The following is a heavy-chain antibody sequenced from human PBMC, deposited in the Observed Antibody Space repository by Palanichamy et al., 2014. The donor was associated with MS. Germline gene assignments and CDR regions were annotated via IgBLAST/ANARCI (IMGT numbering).Heavy chain of an antibody. CDR3: ARSGRVVTQFYFDS. Sequence: QVQLVESGGGVVQPGRSLRLACAASGFPLTNHGTHWVRQAPGKGLEWVAAMWFDESNKQYADSVRGRFTISRDISRNILYLQMDSLRAEDTAVYYCARSGRVVTQFYFDSWGQGTLVTVSS. J-gene: IGHJ4*02. CDR1: GFPLTNHG. D-gene: IGHD2-21*02. V-gene: IGHV3-33*01. CDR2: MWFDESNK.